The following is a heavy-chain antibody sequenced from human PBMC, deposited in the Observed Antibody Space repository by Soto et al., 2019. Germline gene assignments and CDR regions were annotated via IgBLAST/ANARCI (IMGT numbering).Heavy chain of an antibody. V-gene: IGHV3-72*01. CDR2: AKSRARGFAT. CDR1: GFTFSDRF. Sequence: EVQLVESGGGLVQPGGSLRLSCAASGFTFSDRFMDWVRQAPGKGLEWICRAKSRARGFATQYADSVKGRFTVSRDESTSSFYLQMNTQNSGDTAVYYCASPKVVVDAIRERYFDFWGRGTLVTVSS. D-gene: IGHD2-21*01. J-gene: IGHJ2*01. CDR3: ASPKVVVDAIRERYFDF.